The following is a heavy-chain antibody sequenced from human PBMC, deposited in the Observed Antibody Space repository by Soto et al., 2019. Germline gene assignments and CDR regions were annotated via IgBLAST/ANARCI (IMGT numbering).Heavy chain of an antibody. V-gene: IGHV3-30-3*01. Sequence: QVQLVESGGRVVQPGGSLRLSCAASGFTFSNFAMHWVRQAPGKGLEWVAVMSFDGSNKFHADSVTGRFTISRDNSKNTLYLHMNSLKTDDTAGYFCATYVDDHTGLYYFGIDVWGQGTTVTVSS. CDR2: MSFDGSNK. CDR1: GFTFSNFA. CDR3: ATYVDDHTGLYYFGIDV. D-gene: IGHD2-8*02. J-gene: IGHJ6*02.